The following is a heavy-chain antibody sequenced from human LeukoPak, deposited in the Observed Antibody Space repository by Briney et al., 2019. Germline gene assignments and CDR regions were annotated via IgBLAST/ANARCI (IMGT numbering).Heavy chain of an antibody. J-gene: IGHJ4*02. CDR2: INHSGST. V-gene: IGHV4-34*01. CDR3: ARVGGSYYFDY. CDR1: GGSFSGYY. Sequence: PSETLSLTCGVYGGSFSGYYWSWIRQPPGKGLEWIGEINHSGSTNYNPSLKSRVTISVDTSKNQFSLKLSSVTAADRAVYYCARVGGSYYFDYWGQGTPVTVSS. D-gene: IGHD1-26*01.